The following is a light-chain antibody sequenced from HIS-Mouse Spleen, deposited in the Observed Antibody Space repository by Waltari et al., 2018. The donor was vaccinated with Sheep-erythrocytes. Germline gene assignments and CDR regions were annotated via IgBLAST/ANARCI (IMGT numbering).Light chain of an antibody. CDR1: SSAVGGSNY. CDR2: DFS. CDR3: CSYAGSYTFVV. V-gene: IGLV2-11*01. J-gene: IGLJ2*01. Sequence: QSALTQPRSVSGSPGQSVTISCTGTSSAVGGSNYVSWYQQHPGKAPKLMLYDFSKRPSGVPDRFSGSKSGNTASLTISGLQAEDEADYYCCSYAGSYTFVVFGGGTKLTVL.